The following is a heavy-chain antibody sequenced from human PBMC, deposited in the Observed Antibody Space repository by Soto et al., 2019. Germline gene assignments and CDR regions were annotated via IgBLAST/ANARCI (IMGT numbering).Heavy chain of an antibody. CDR1: GFTFSNHA. Sequence: EVQLLESGGALVQPGGSLRLSCAASGFTFSNHAMNWVRQAPGKGLEWVSTISDSGSTYYEDSVEGRFTISRDNSKNTPYLQMHSLRAEDTAVYYCARDPGGHYCTSTSCLYFFDHWGQGTLVIVSS. D-gene: IGHD2-2*01. V-gene: IGHV3-23*01. J-gene: IGHJ4*02. CDR2: ISDSGST. CDR3: ARDPGGHYCTSTSCLYFFDH.